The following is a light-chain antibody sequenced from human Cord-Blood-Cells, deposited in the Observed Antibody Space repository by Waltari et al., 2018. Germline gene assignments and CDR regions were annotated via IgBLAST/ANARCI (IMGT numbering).Light chain of an antibody. Sequence: DIVMTQSPLSLPVTPGEPASISCRSSQSLLHSNGYNYSDWYLQKPGQSPQPLIYLGSNRASGVPDRFSGSGSGTDFTLKISRVEAEDVGVYYCMQALQTPYSFGQGTKLEIK. CDR1: QSLLHSNGYNY. CDR2: LGS. V-gene: IGKV2-28*01. CDR3: MQALQTPYS. J-gene: IGKJ2*03.